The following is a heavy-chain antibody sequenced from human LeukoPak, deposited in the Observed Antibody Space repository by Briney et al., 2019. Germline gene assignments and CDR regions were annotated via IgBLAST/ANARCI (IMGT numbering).Heavy chain of an antibody. D-gene: IGHD5-12*01. CDR1: GFTFSSYW. CDR3: ARAGGYASSWAF. J-gene: IGHJ4*02. CDR2: IKQDGSEK. V-gene: IGHV3-7*01. Sequence: GGSLRLSCVASGFTFSSYWMNWVRQVPGKGLEWVANIKQDGSEKNYVDSVKGRFTISRDNTKSSLDLQMNSLRAEDTAVYYCARAGGYASSWAFWGQGTLVTVSS.